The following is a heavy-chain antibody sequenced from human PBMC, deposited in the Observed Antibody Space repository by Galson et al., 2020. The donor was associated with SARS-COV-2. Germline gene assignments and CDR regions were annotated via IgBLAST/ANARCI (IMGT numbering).Heavy chain of an antibody. Sequence: GESLKISCAASGFTVSSNYMSWVRQAPGKGLEWVSLLYSGGSTYYADSVKGRFTISRHNSKNTLYLQMNSLRAEDTAVYYCARGGGDYHGSGTYYQYYFDYWGQGTRVTVSS. D-gene: IGHD3-10*01. CDR3: ARGGGDYHGSGTYYQYYFDY. CDR2: LYSGGST. V-gene: IGHV3-53*04. J-gene: IGHJ4*02. CDR1: GFTVSSNY.